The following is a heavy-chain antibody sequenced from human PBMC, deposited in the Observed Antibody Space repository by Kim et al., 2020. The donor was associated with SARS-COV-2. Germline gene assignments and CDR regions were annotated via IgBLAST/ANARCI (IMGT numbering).Heavy chain of an antibody. Sequence: SETLSLTCAVYGGSFSGYYWSWIRQPPGKGLEWIGEINHSGSTNYNPSLKSRVTISVDTSKNQFSLKLSSVTAADTAVYYCAREGAYSSSYFSYYYGMDVWGQGTTVTVSS. D-gene: IGHD6-13*01. CDR3: AREGAYSSSYFSYYYGMDV. CDR1: GGSFSGYY. CDR2: INHSGST. J-gene: IGHJ6*02. V-gene: IGHV4-34*01.